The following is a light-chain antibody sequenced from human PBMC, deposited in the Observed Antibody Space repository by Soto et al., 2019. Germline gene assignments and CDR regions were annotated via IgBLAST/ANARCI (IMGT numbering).Light chain of an antibody. J-gene: IGKJ2*01. CDR3: QQYNDWPPT. V-gene: IGKV3-15*01. CDR2: GAS. Sequence: EIVMTQSPVTLSVSPGERATLSCRASQSVSRNLAWSQHKPGQAPRLLIYGASTRATGIPARFSGSGSGTEFTLTISSLQSEDFAVYYCQQYNDWPPTFGQGTKLEI. CDR1: QSVSRN.